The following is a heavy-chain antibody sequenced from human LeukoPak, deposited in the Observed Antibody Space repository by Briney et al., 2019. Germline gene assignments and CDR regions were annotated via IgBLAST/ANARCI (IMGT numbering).Heavy chain of an antibody. CDR2: IYHSGST. CDR3: ARHRVVPAAIPAYYYYYYMDV. D-gene: IGHD2-2*01. J-gene: IGHJ6*03. Sequence: SETLSLTCTVSGGSISSGDYYWSWIRQPPGKGLEWIGYIYHSGSTYYNPSLKSRVTISVDTSKNQFSLKLSSVTAADTAVYYCARHRVVPAAIPAYYYYYYMDVWGKGTTVTVSS. CDR1: GGSISSGDYY. V-gene: IGHV4-39*01.